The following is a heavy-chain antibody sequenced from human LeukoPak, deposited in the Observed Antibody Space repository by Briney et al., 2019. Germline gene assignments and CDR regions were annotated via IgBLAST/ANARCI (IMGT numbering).Heavy chain of an antibody. CDR2: IIPIFGTA. J-gene: IGHJ4*02. D-gene: IGHD6-13*01. V-gene: IGHV1-69*13. CDR1: GGTFSSYA. Sequence: ASVKVSCTASGGTFSSYAISWVRQAPGQGLGWMGGIIPIFGTANYAQKFQGRVTITADESTSTVYMELSSLRSEDTAVYYCARDQGVYSSSWYWGYWGQGTLVTVSS. CDR3: ARDQGVYSSSWYWGY.